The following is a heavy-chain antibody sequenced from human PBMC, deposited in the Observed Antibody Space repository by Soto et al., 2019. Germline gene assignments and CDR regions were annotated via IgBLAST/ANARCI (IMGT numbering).Heavy chain of an antibody. J-gene: IGHJ4*02. D-gene: IGHD2-15*01. CDR2: IKSDGSST. CDR1: GFTFSSYW. CDR3: VRTSLVVAAATREDY. Sequence: GGSLRLSCAASGFTFSSYWMHWVRQAPGKGLVWVSRIKSDGSSTSYAGSVKGRFTISRDNAKNTLYLQMNSLRAEDTAVYYCVRTSLVVAAATREDYWGQGTLVTGSS. V-gene: IGHV3-74*01.